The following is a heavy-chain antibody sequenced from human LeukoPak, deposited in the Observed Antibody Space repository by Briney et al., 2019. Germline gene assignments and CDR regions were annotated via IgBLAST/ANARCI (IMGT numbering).Heavy chain of an antibody. Sequence: PSETLSLTCTVSGGSISSSNYYWGWIRQPPGRGLEWIGSIYYSGSTYYNPSLKSRVTISLDTSKNQFSLKLSSVTAADTAVYYCARLWQYDFWSGYRANIDYWGQGTLVTVSS. D-gene: IGHD3-3*01. CDR3: ARLWQYDFWSGYRANIDY. V-gene: IGHV4-39*07. CDR1: GGSISSSNYY. CDR2: IYYSGST. J-gene: IGHJ4*02.